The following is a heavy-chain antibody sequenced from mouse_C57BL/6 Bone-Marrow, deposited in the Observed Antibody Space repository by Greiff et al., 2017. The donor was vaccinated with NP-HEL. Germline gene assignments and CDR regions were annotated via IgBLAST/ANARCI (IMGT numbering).Heavy chain of an antibody. J-gene: IGHJ3*01. V-gene: IGHV1-85*01. CDR1: GYTFTSYD. D-gene: IGHD1-1*01. Sequence: VMLVESGPELVKPGASVKLSCKASGYTFTSYDINWVKQRPGQGLEWIGWIYPRDGSTKYNEKFKGKATLTVDTSSSTAYMELHSLTSEDSAVYFCARSRYYGSRTGFAYWGQGTLVTVSA. CDR2: IYPRDGST. CDR3: ARSRYYGSRTGFAY.